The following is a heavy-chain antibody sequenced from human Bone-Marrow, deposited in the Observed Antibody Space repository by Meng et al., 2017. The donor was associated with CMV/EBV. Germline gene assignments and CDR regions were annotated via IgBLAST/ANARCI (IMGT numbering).Heavy chain of an antibody. D-gene: IGHD5-24*01. Sequence: GESLKISCAASGFTFSSYAMHWVRQAPGKGLEWVAVISYDGSNKYYADSVKGRFTISRDNSKNTLYLQMHSLRAEDTAVYYCARDQDGYNYYDYWGRGTLVTVSS. CDR3: ARDQDGYNYYDY. V-gene: IGHV3-30*04. CDR2: ISYDGSNK. CDR1: GFTFSSYA. J-gene: IGHJ4*02.